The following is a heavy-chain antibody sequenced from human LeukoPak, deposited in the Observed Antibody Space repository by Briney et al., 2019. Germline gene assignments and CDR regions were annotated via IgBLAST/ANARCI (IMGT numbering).Heavy chain of an antibody. J-gene: IGHJ6*02. CDR2: ISGGGST. CDR3: AKPYGMDV. V-gene: IGHV3-53*01. Sequence: GGSLRLSCAASGFTVSSNYMSWVRQAPGKGLEWVSVISGGGSTYYADSVKGRFTISRDNSKHTMYLQMNSLRAEDTAVYYCAKPYGMDVWGQGTTVTVSS. CDR1: GFTVSSNY.